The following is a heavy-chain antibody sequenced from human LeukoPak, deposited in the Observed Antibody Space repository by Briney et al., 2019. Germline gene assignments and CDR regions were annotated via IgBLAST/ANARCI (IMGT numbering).Heavy chain of an antibody. CDR1: GYTFTGYY. CDR3: ARVAEENYYYYYMDV. CDR2: INPNSGGT. V-gene: IGHV1-2*02. Sequence: ASVKVSCKASGYTFTGYYMHWVRQAPGQGLEWMGWINPNSGGTNYAQKFQGRVTMTRDTSISTAYMELSRLRSDDTAVYYCARVAEENYYYYYMDVRGKGTTVTVSS. J-gene: IGHJ6*03.